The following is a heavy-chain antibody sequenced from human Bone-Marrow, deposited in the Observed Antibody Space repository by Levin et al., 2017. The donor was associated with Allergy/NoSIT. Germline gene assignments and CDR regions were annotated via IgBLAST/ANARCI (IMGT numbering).Heavy chain of an antibody. V-gene: IGHV3-7*01. D-gene: IGHD1-26*01. J-gene: IGHJ4*02. Sequence: GESLKISCAASGFTFSSYWMSWVRQAPGKGLEWVANIKQDGSEKYYVDSVKGRFTISRDNAKNSLYLQMNSLRAEDTAVYYCARVDPPGWWELLAYYFDYWGQGTLVTVSS. CDR1: GFTFSSYW. CDR3: ARVDPPGWWELLAYYFDY. CDR2: IKQDGSEK.